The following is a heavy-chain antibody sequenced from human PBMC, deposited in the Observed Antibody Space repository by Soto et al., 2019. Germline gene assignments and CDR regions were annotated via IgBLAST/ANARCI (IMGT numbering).Heavy chain of an antibody. CDR2: INTDGSIT. CDR1: GLIFSNYK. J-gene: IGHJ6*02. D-gene: IGHD3-16*01. Sequence: GGSLRLSCAASGLIFSNYKMHWVRQAPGKGLVWVSRINTDGSITDYADSVKGRFTISRDNSKNTLYLQMNSLRAEDTAVYYCARDRLGMDVWGQGTTVTVSS. V-gene: IGHV3-74*01. CDR3: ARDRLGMDV.